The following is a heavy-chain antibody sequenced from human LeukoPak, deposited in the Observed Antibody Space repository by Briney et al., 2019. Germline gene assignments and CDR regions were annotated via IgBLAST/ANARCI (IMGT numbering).Heavy chain of an antibody. V-gene: IGHV1-69*13. CDR2: IIPIFGTA. CDR1: GGTFSSYA. CDR3: ARGEHPSFDAFDI. Sequence: RASVKVSCKASGGTFSSYAISWVRQAPGQGLEWMGGIIPIFGTANYAQKSQGRVTITADESTSTAYMELSSLRSEDTAVYYCARGEHPSFDAFDIWGQGTMVTVSS. D-gene: IGHD1-26*01. J-gene: IGHJ3*02.